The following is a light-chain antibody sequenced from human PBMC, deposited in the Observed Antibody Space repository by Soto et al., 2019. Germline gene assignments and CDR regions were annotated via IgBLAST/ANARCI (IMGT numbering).Light chain of an antibody. V-gene: IGKV3-20*01. Sequence: EVVPTLSACTLSLYNKERATLSCMDSQTVRNNYLAWYQQKPGQAPKLLIYDASSRATGIPDRFSGGGSGTDFILTISRLEPEDFAVYYCQQFSSYPLTFGGGTKVDIK. CDR3: QQFSSYPLT. J-gene: IGKJ4*01. CDR2: DAS. CDR1: QTVRNNY.